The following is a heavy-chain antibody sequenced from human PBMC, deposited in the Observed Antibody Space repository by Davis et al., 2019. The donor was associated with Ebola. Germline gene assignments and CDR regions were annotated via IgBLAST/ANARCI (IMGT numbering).Heavy chain of an antibody. CDR2: ISSDGSST. CDR3: ASGPLDY. Sequence: GESLKISCAASEFTFSSYWMHWVRQAPGKGLVWVSRISSDGSSTSYADSVKGRFTISRDNGRNSLYLQMSSLRPEDTALYYCASGPLDYWGQGTLVTVSS. V-gene: IGHV3-74*01. CDR1: EFTFSSYW. J-gene: IGHJ4*02.